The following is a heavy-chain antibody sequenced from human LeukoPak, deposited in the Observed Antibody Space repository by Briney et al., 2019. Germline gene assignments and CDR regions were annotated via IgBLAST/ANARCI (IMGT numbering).Heavy chain of an antibody. CDR1: GGSFSGYY. CDR3: ARHLHTGTYRGYLDI. Sequence: SETLSLTCAVYGGSFSGYYWSWIRQPPGKGLEWIGEINHSGSTNYNPSLKSRVTISVDTSKNQFSLKLSSVTAADTAVYYCARHLHTGTYRGYLDIWGQGTTVTVSS. D-gene: IGHD1-26*01. V-gene: IGHV4-34*01. CDR2: INHSGST. J-gene: IGHJ3*02.